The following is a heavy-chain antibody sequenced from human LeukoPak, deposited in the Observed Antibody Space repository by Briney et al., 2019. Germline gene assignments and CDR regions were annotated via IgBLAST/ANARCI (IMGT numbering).Heavy chain of an antibody. J-gene: IGHJ5*02. D-gene: IGHD3-3*01. Sequence: SVKVSCKASGGTFSSYAISWVRQAPGQGLEWMGRIIPIFGTANYAQKFQGRVTITTDESTSTAYMELSSLRSEDTAVYYCARDLGDFWSDDRSDLNWFDPWGQGTLVTVSS. CDR2: IIPIFGTA. V-gene: IGHV1-69*05. CDR1: GGTFSSYA. CDR3: ARDLGDFWSDDRSDLNWFDP.